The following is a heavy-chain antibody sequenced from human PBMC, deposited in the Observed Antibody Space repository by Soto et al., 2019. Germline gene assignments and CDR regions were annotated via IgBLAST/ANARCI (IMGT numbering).Heavy chain of an antibody. Sequence: ASVKVSCKASGYTFTGYYMHWVRQAPGQGLEWMGWINPNSGGTNYAQKFQGWVTMTRDTSISTAYMELSRLRSDDTAVYYCARDSSSWYELAYYFDYWGQGTLVTVSS. CDR1: GYTFTGYY. J-gene: IGHJ4*02. CDR2: INPNSGGT. D-gene: IGHD6-13*01. CDR3: ARDSSSWYELAYYFDY. V-gene: IGHV1-2*04.